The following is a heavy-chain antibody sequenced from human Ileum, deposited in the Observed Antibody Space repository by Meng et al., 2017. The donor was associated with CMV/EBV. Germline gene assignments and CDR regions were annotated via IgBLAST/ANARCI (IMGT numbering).Heavy chain of an antibody. Sequence: QLQPQESGPGLVKPSETLSLTCAVSGGSISSNSYYWGWIRQPPGKGLEWIANIYYSGSTYYNPSLKSRVTISVDASKNQFSLKLSSVTAADTAVYYCARGYGGIFDYWGQGTLVTVSS. CDR3: ARGYGGIFDY. CDR2: IYYSGST. D-gene: IGHD4-23*01. V-gene: IGHV4-39*07. J-gene: IGHJ4*02. CDR1: GGSISSNSYY.